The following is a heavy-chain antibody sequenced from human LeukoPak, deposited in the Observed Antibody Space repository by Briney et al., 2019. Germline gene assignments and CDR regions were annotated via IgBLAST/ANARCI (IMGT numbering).Heavy chain of an antibody. D-gene: IGHD3-10*01. V-gene: IGHV3-23*01. Sequence: RGSLRLSCAASGFTLSSYAMSWVRQAPGKGLKWVSSISASGGSTNYADSVNGRFTISTDKSTNTVYLQMNSLRAEDTAVYYCAKVMKGSERLTMVRGVIIKTAGLYYMDVWGKGTTVTVSS. J-gene: IGHJ6*03. CDR1: GFTLSSYA. CDR3: AKVMKGSERLTMVRGVIIKTAGLYYMDV. CDR2: ISASGGST.